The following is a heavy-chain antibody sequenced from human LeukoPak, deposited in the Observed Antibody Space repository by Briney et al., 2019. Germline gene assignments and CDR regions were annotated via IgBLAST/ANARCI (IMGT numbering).Heavy chain of an antibody. V-gene: IGHV4-30-4*08. CDR1: GGSISSGDYY. D-gene: IGHD4-23*01. J-gene: IGHJ4*02. Sequence: SETLSLTCTVSGGSISSGDYYWSWIRQPPGKGLEWIGYIYYSGSTYYNPSLKSRVTISVDTSKNQFSQKLSSVTAADTAVYYCARVVTQGYFDYWGQGTLVTVSS. CDR3: ARVVTQGYFDY. CDR2: IYYSGST.